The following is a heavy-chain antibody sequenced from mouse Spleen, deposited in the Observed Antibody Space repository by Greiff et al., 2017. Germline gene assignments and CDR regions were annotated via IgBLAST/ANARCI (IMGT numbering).Heavy chain of an antibody. D-gene: IGHD1-1*01. CDR2: ISYDGTN. CDR1: GYSIISGYY. V-gene: IGHV3-6*01. J-gene: IGHJ2*01. CDR3: SRGTTVFDY. Sequence: ESGPGLVKPSQSLSLTCSVTGYSIISGYYWNWIRQFPGNKLEWMGYISYDGTNNYNSSLKNRISITRDTSKNQFFLKLNSVTPEDTATYFCSRGTTVFDYWGQGSTLTVSS.